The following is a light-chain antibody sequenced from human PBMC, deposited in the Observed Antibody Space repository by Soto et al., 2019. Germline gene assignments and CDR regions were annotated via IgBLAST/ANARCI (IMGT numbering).Light chain of an antibody. CDR2: GAS. J-gene: IGKJ5*01. CDR1: QSVTSN. V-gene: IGKV3-15*01. Sequence: EIVMTQSPATLSVSPGQRATLSRRARQSVTSNLAWYQQKPGQAPRILIYGASSRETGIPERCSGSGSGPACTRPISSLEPEDAEVYYCQQRNMWTITFGQGTRLEI. CDR3: QQRNMWTIT.